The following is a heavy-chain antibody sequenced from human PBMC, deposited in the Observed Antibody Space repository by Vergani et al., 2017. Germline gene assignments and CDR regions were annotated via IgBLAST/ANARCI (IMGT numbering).Heavy chain of an antibody. J-gene: IGHJ4*02. V-gene: IGHV4-39*01. CDR3: ARHQAVLRYFDWLLPLDY. CDR1: CFSISSSSYY. CDR2: IYYSVST. D-gene: IGHD3-9*01. Sequence: QLQLQESGPGLVKPSETLSLPFTVSCFSISSSSYYLCCIRQPPGKGLDWIGRIYYSVSTYYNPSLKSRVTISVDTSKNQFSLKLSSVTAADTAVYYCARHQAVLRYFDWLLPLDYWGQGTRVTVS.